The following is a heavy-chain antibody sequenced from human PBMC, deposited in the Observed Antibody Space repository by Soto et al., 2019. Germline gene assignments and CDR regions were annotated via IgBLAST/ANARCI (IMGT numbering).Heavy chain of an antibody. Sequence: QVQLQESGPGLVKPSETLSLSCTVSGGSISSYYWSWFRQSPGKRMEWIGYVHHSWGSSYNPSLQSRVAISLDTSKRQFSLKVTSVTATDTAVYYCARQGFGPLHRLVDVWGQGTTVTVSS. CDR2: VHHSWGS. J-gene: IGHJ6*02. V-gene: IGHV4-59*08. CDR1: GGSISSYY. CDR3: ARQGFGPLHRLVDV. D-gene: IGHD3-10*01.